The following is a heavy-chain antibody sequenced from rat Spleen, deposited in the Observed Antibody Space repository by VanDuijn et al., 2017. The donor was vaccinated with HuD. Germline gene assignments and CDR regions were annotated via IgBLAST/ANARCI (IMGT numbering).Heavy chain of an antibody. V-gene: IGHV5-20*01. J-gene: IGHJ2*01. CDR1: GFTFSNYG. CDR3: TREGNSGYDY. D-gene: IGHD4-3*01. CDR2: IRSGGGGT. Sequence: EVQLVESGGGLVQSGRSLKLSCAASGFTFSNYGMAWVRQTPTKGLEWVASIRSGGGGTYYPDSVKGRFTISRDNAKSTLYLQMNSLRSEDTATYYCTREGNSGYDYWGQGVMVTVSS.